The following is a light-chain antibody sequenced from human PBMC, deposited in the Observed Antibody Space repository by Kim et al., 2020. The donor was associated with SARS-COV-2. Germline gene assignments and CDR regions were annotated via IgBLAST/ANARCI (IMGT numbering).Light chain of an antibody. J-gene: IGLJ1*01. CDR3: QAWDSTTGGV. Sequence: SYELTQPPSVSVSSGQTATITCSGDKLGDKYACWYQQKPGQSPVLLIYQDTKRPSGIPERFSGSNSGNTATLTISGTQALDEADYYCQAWDSTTGGVFGT. CDR1: KLGDKY. CDR2: QDT. V-gene: IGLV3-1*01.